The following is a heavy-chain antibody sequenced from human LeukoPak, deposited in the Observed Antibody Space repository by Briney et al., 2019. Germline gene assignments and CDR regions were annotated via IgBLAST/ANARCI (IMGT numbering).Heavy chain of an antibody. J-gene: IGHJ6*02. CDR1: GGSISTYY. D-gene: IGHD3-9*01. CDR2: SGST. V-gene: IGHV4-59*01. CDR3: ARVRPDYDILTGFGMDV. Sequence: SETLSLTCTVSGGSISTYYWSWIRQPPGKGLEWIDSGSTNYSPSLKSRVTMSVDTSKNQFSLTLSSVTAADTAVYYCARVRPDYDILTGFGMDVWGQGTTVTVSS.